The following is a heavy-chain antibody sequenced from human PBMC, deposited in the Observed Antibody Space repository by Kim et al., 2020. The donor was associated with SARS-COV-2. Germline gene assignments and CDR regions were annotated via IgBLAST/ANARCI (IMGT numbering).Heavy chain of an antibody. CDR3: ARGYGSGTNY. D-gene: IGHD3-10*01. J-gene: IGHJ4*02. V-gene: IGHV3-74*01. Sequence: GGSLRLSCTTSGFTFTDYWIHWVRQAPGKGLVWVSYVNNDGSSTGYADSVKGRFTISRDNAKNTRYLQMNSLRLEDTAVYYCARGYGSGTNYWGQGTLVT. CDR1: GFTFTDYW. CDR2: VNNDGSST.